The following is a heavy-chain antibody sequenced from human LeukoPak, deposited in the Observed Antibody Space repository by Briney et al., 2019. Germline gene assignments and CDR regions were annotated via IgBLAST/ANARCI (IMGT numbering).Heavy chain of an antibody. CDR2: ISGSGGST. CDR3: ARDRYYYDSSGSDAFDI. Sequence: GGPLRLSCAASGFTFSSYAMSWVRQAPGKGLEWVSAISGSGGSTYYADSVKGRFTISRDNSKNTLYLQMNSLRAEDTAVYYCARDRYYYDSSGSDAFDIRGQGTMVTVSS. D-gene: IGHD3-22*01. CDR1: GFTFSSYA. J-gene: IGHJ3*02. V-gene: IGHV3-23*01.